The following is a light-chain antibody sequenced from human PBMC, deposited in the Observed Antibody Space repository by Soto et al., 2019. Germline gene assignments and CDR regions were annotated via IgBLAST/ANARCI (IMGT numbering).Light chain of an antibody. V-gene: IGLV2-23*03. J-gene: IGLJ1*01. CDR3: CSYAGSSTFLYV. CDR2: EGS. Sequence: QSALTQPASVSGSPGQSITISCTGTSGDVGSYNLVSWYQQHPGKAPKLMIYEGSKRPSGVSNRFSGSKSGNTASLTISGLQAEDEADYYCCSYAGSSTFLYVFGTGTKLTVL. CDR1: SGDVGSYNL.